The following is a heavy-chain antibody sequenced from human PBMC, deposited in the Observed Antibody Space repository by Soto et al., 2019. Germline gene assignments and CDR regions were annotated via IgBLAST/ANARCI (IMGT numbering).Heavy chain of an antibody. CDR1: GYIFTSYG. D-gene: IGHD4-17*01. CDR2: ISAHNGKT. J-gene: IGHJ4*02. CDR3: ARGRYGDY. Sequence: QAHLVQSGPEVKKPGASVKVSCKGSGYIFTSYGIAWVRQAPGQGLEWMGWISAHNGKTEYAQKFQGRVTVTRDTSTSTAYLELGSLRSDDTALYYCARGRYGDYWGQGALVTVSS. V-gene: IGHV1-18*01.